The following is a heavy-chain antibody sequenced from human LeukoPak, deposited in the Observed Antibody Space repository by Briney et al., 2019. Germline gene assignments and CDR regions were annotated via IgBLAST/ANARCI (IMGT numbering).Heavy chain of an antibody. CDR3: ARARGKLRFSDAFDI. CDR1: GGSISSGGYS. V-gene: IGHV4-30-2*01. CDR2: IYHSGST. Sequence: SETLSLTCTVSGGSISSGGYSWSWIRQPPGKGLEWIGYIYHSGSTYYNPSLKSRVTISVDRSKNQFSLKLSSVTAADTAVYYCARARGKLRFSDAFDIWGQGTMVTVSS. D-gene: IGHD4-17*01. J-gene: IGHJ3*02.